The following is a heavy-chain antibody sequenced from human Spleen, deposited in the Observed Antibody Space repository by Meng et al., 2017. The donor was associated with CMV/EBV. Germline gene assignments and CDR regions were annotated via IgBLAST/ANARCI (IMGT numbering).Heavy chain of an antibody. D-gene: IGHD7-27*01. CDR1: GGSISTYF. J-gene: IGHJ4*02. CDR3: ARDVRGRTGDS. CDR2: IYHSGRT. Sequence: GSLRLSCTVSGGSISTYFWSWIRQTPGKGLEWIGSIYHSGRTNYNPSLKSRVSISVDTSKNQFSLKLRSVTAADTAMYYCARDVRGRTGDSWGQGTLVTVS. V-gene: IGHV4-59*01.